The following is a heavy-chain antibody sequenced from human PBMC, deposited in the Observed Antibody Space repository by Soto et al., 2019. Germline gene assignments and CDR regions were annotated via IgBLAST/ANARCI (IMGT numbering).Heavy chain of an antibody. J-gene: IGHJ6*03. Sequence: GGSLRLSCAASGFTFSSYSMNWVRQAPGKGLEWVSSISSSSSYIYYADSVKGRFTISRDNAKNSLYLKMNSLRAEDTAVYYCARDYIVVVPAAMKYYYYYMDVWGKGTTVTVSS. V-gene: IGHV3-21*01. CDR2: ISSSSSYI. CDR3: ARDYIVVVPAAMKYYYYYMDV. D-gene: IGHD2-2*01. CDR1: GFTFSSYS.